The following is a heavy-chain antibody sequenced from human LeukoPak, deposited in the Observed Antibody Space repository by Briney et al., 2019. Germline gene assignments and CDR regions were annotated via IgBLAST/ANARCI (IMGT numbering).Heavy chain of an antibody. Sequence: PGGSLRLSCAASGFIFSSYWMSWVRQAPGKGLEWVANIKQDGSEIYYVDSVKGRFTISRDNAKSSLCLKMNSLRAEDTAVYYCARGDSSGWYPGDYWGQGTLVTVSS. V-gene: IGHV3-7*03. CDR3: ARGDSSGWYPGDY. J-gene: IGHJ4*02. CDR1: GFIFSSYW. D-gene: IGHD6-19*01. CDR2: IKQDGSEI.